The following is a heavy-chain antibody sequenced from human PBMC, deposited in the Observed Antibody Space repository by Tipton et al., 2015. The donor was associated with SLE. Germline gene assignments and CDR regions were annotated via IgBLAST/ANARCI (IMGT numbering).Heavy chain of an antibody. CDR2: IWSDGSTQ. CDR1: GFTFSNYG. CDR3: AKDGARYVYGMDV. J-gene: IGHJ6*02. D-gene: IGHD3-9*01. V-gene: IGHV3-33*06. Sequence: SLRLSCAASGFTFSNYGMHWVRQAPGKGLEWVAVIWSDGSTQHYADSVKGRFTISRDNSKNTLYVQMNSLRPEDTAVYYCAKDGARYVYGMDVWGQGTTVTVSS.